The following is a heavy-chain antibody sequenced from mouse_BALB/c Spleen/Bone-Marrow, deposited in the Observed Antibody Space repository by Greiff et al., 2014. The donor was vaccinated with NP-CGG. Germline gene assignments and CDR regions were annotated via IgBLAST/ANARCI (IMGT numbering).Heavy chain of an antibody. CDR3: ARGDYGGFAY. CDR2: IDPANGNT. D-gene: IGHD2-4*01. Sequence: EVQLQESGAELVKPGAPVKLSCTASGFNIKDTYMHWVKQRPEQGLEWIGRIDPANGNTKYDPKFQGKATITADTSSNTAYLQLSSLTSEDTAVYYCARGDYGGFAYWGQGTLVTVSA. CDR1: GFNIKDTY. J-gene: IGHJ3*01. V-gene: IGHV14-3*02.